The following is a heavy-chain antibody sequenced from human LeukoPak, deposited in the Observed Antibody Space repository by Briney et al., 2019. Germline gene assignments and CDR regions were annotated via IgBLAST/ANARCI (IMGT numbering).Heavy chain of an antibody. Sequence: GGSLRLSCAASGFTFSRYDMHWVRQATGKGLEWVSGIGTAGDTYYPGSVKGRFTISRENAKNSLYLQMNSLRAGDTAVYFCARVGYCSGGTCPFDYWAREPWSPSPQ. CDR3: ARVGYCSGGTCPFDY. J-gene: IGHJ4*02. CDR2: IGTAGDT. V-gene: IGHV3-13*04. CDR1: GFTFSRYD. D-gene: IGHD2-15*01.